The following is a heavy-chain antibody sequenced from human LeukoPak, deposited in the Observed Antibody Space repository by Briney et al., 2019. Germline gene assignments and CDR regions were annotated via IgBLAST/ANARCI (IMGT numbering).Heavy chain of an antibody. CDR1: GGSISSYY. Sequence: PSETLSLTCTVSGGSISSYYWSWIRQPPGKGLEWIGYIYYSGSTNYNPSLKSRVTISVDTSKNQFSLKLSSVTAADTAVYYCAALSDSSGYSNHYWGQGTLVTVSS. D-gene: IGHD3-22*01. CDR3: AALSDSSGYSNHY. V-gene: IGHV4-59*12. J-gene: IGHJ4*02. CDR2: IYYSGST.